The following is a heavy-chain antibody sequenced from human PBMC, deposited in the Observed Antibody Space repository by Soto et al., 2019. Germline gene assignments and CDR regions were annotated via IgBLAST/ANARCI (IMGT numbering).Heavy chain of an antibody. Sequence: EVQLVESGGGLVKPGGSLRLSCAASGFTFSNAWMSWVRQAPGKGLEWVGRIKSKTDGGTTDYAAHVKGRFTISTDDSKNTLYLKMNRLKTEDTAVYYCATEPLKYSSSSAEGFQHWGQGTLVTVSS. CDR2: IKSKTDGGTT. V-gene: IGHV3-15*01. CDR3: ATEPLKYSSSSAEGFQH. CDR1: GFTFSNAW. D-gene: IGHD6-13*01. J-gene: IGHJ1*01.